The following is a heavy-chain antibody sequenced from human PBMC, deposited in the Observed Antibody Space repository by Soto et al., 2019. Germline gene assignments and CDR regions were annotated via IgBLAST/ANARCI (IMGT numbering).Heavy chain of an antibody. CDR3: ARLEGLATISYYFDF. CDR1: GGSISSSNC. J-gene: IGHJ4*02. Sequence: PSETLSLTCAVSGGSISSSNCCRWVRQPPGKGLEWIGSIYFRGNTYSTPSLQTRVTTSLDKSKSQFSLKLNSVTAADSAVYFCARLEGLATISYYFDFWGQGALVTVSS. CDR2: IYFRGNT. D-gene: IGHD3-9*01. V-gene: IGHV4-39*01.